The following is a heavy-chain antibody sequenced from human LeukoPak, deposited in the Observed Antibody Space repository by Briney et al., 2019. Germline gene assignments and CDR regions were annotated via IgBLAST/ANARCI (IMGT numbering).Heavy chain of an antibody. Sequence: GRSLRLSCAASGFTFSSYAMSWVRQAPGKGLEWVSAISGSGGSTYYADSVKGRFTISRDNSKNTLYLQMNSLRAEDTAVYYCAKDPYGDYGYDYWGQGTLVTVSS. D-gene: IGHD4-17*01. CDR1: GFTFSSYA. J-gene: IGHJ4*02. CDR2: ISGSGGST. V-gene: IGHV3-23*01. CDR3: AKDPYGDYGYDY.